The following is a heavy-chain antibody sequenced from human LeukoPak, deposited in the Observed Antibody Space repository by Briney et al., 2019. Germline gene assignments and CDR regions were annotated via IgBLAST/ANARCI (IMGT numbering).Heavy chain of an antibody. V-gene: IGHV1-2*02. Sequence: ASVKVSCKASGYTFTGYYMHWVRQAPGQGLEWMGWINPNSGGTNYAQKFQGRVTMTRDMSTNTVYMELSSLRSEDTAVYYCARCDHFEVAATRDWYFDLWGRGTLVTVSS. D-gene: IGHD2-15*01. CDR3: ARCDHFEVAATRDWYFDL. J-gene: IGHJ2*01. CDR1: GYTFTGYY. CDR2: INPNSGGT.